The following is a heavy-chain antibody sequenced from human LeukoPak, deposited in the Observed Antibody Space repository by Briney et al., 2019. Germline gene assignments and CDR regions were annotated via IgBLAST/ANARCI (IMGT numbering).Heavy chain of an antibody. CDR3: ASLYSGSYDTGALDYFNY. J-gene: IGHJ4*02. D-gene: IGHD1-26*01. CDR2: MYYSGST. Sequence: PSETLSLTCTVSGGSISSYYWSWIRQPPGKGLEWIGYMYYSGSTNYNPSLKSRVTVSVDTSKNQFSLKLSSVTAADTAVYYCASLYSGSYDTGALDYFNYWGQGTLVTVSS. CDR1: GGSISSYY. V-gene: IGHV4-59*01.